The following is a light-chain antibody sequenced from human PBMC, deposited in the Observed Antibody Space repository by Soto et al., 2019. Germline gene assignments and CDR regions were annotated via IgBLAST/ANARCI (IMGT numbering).Light chain of an antibody. CDR2: QDS. J-gene: IGLJ2*01. V-gene: IGLV3-25*03. CDR3: QAADNSGNFFVV. CDR1: ALAKLY. Sequence: SYELTQPPSVSVSPGQTARITCSGDALAKLYVYWYQHKPGQAPVLVIYQDSERPSGIPERFSGSSSGTTVTLTISGVQAEDEADYYCQAADNSGNFFVVFGGGTKLTVL.